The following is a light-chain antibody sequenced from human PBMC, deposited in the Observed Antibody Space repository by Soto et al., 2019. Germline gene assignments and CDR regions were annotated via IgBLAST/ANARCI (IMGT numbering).Light chain of an antibody. CDR3: QQYGSSPLT. CDR2: RAS. J-gene: IGKJ4*01. Sequence: EIVLTQSPGTLSLSPGERATLSCRASQSVSSDYLAWYQQKPGQTPKVLIYRASSRATGIPDRFSGSGSGTDFTLTISRLETEDFAVYYCQQYGSSPLTFGVGTKVEIK. V-gene: IGKV3-20*01. CDR1: QSVSSDY.